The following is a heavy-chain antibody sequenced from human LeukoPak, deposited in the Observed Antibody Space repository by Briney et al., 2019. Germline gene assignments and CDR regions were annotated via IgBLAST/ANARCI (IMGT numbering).Heavy chain of an antibody. Sequence: GGSLRLSCAASGFTFSSYAMSWVRQAPGKGLEWVSAISGSGGSTYYGDSVKGRFTISRDNSKNTLYLQMNSLRAEDTAVYYCARSDRIFGVVSSLDYWGQGTLVTVSS. V-gene: IGHV3-23*01. CDR1: GFTFSSYA. D-gene: IGHD3-3*01. CDR3: ARSDRIFGVVSSLDY. CDR2: ISGSGGST. J-gene: IGHJ4*02.